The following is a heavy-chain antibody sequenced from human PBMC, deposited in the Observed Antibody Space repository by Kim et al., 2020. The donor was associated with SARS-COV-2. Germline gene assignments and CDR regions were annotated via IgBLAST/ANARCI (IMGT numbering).Heavy chain of an antibody. D-gene: IGHD3-22*01. J-gene: IGHJ3*02. CDR1: GGSISSGGYS. V-gene: IGHV4-30-2*01. CDR2: IYYSGST. Sequence: SETLSLTCAVSGGSISSGGYSWSWIRQPPGKGLEWIGYIYYSGSTYYNPSLKSRVTISVDRSKNQFSLKLSSVTAADTAVYYCDGLQYYYDSSGYYTYAFDIWGQGTMVTVSS. CDR3: DGLQYYYDSSGYYTYAFDI.